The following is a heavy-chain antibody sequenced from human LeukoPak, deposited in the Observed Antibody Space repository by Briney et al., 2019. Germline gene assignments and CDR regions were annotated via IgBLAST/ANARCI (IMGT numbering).Heavy chain of an antibody. CDR1: GFTFSDYY. CDR3: ARGRRQGDY. CDR2: ISSSSSYT. V-gene: IGHV3-11*05. J-gene: IGHJ4*02. Sequence: GGSLRLSCAASGFTFSDYYMSWIRQAPGKGLEWVSYISSSSSYTNYADSVKGRFTISRGNAKNSLYLQMNSLRAEDTAVYYCARGRRQGDYWGQGTLVTVSS.